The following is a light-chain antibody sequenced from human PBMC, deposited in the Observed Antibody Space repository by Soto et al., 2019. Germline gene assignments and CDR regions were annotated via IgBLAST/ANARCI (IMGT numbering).Light chain of an antibody. J-gene: IGKJ1*01. CDR1: QSVSYH. V-gene: IGKV3-20*01. CDR3: QQYGSSSWT. Sequence: EIVLTQSPGTLSLSPGERVTLSCRASQSVSYHVAWYHQKPGQTPRLVIYGASSRATGIPDRFSGSGSGTDFTLTISRLEPEDFAVYYCQQYGSSSWTFGQGTKVDIK. CDR2: GAS.